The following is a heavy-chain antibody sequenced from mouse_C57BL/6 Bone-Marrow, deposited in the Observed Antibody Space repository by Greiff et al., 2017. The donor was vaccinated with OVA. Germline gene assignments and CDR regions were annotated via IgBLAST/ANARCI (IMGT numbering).Heavy chain of an antibody. D-gene: IGHD2-4*01. J-gene: IGHJ3*01. CDR2: IHPSDSDT. Sequence: QVQLKQPGAELVKPGASVKVSCKASGYTFTSYWMHWVKQRPGQGLEWIGRIHPSDSDTNYNQKFKGKATLTVDKSSSTAYMQLSSLTSEDSAVYYCAIGAYDYDLFAYWGQGTLVTVSA. CDR1: GYTFTSYW. CDR3: AIGAYDYDLFAY. V-gene: IGHV1-74*01.